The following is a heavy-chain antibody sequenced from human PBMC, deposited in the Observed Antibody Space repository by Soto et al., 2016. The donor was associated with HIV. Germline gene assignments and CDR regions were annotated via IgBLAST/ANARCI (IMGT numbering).Heavy chain of an antibody. Sequence: EVQLVESGGGLVKPGGSLRLSCAASGFTFSHAWMSWVRQAPGKGLEWVGRVKSKTDGGTTDYVAPVKGRFTISRDDSKNTLYLQPNSLNTEDTAVYYCTTGSAWDYYYMDVRGKGTTVTV. CDR2: VKSKTDGGTT. J-gene: IGHJ6*03. V-gene: IGHV3-15*01. CDR3: TTGSAWDYYYMDV. CDR1: GFTFSHAW. D-gene: IGHD2-15*01.